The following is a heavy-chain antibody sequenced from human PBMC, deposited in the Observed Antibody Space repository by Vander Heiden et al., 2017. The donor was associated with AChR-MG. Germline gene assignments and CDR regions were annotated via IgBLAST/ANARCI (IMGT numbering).Heavy chain of an antibody. J-gene: IGHJ4*02. CDR3: VRYNWNGDAY. V-gene: IGHV3-74*01. Sequence: EVQLVESGGGLVQPGGSLRLSCAASGFTFSSYGMHWVRQAPGKGLVWVSRIKTDGSSTSYADSVKGRFTISRDNAKNTLFLQMNSLRVEDTAVYYCVRYNWNGDAYWGQGTLVTVSS. CDR1: GFTFSSYG. D-gene: IGHD1-20*01. CDR2: IKTDGSST.